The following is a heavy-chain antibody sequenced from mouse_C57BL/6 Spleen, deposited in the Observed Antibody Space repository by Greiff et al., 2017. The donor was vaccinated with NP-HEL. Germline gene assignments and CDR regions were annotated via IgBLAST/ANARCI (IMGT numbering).Heavy chain of an antibody. CDR3: AKDYYGSSYRFAY. J-gene: IGHJ3*01. D-gene: IGHD1-1*01. Sequence: VQLQQSGTELVKPGASVKLSCKASGYTFTSYWMHWVKQRPGQGLEWIGNINPSNGGTNYNEKFKSKATLTVDKSSSTAYMQLSSLTSEDSAFYYCAKDYYGSSYRFAYWGQGTLVTVSA. V-gene: IGHV1-53*01. CDR1: GYTFTSYW. CDR2: INPSNGGT.